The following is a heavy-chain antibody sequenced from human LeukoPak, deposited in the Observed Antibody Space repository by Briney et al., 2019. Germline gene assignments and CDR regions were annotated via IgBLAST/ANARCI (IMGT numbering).Heavy chain of an antibody. CDR3: STSTYSSGSSGC. D-gene: IGHD6-19*01. V-gene: IGHV3-23*01. J-gene: IGHJ4*02. CDR2: ITGSGGTT. CDR1: GFTFSSHA. Sequence: GGSLRLSCTASGFTFSSHALSWVRQVPGRGPEWVSAITGSGGTTCYADSVKGRFTISRDNFKNTLYLQMNSLRAEDTAVYYCSTSTYSSGSSGCWGQGTLVTVSS.